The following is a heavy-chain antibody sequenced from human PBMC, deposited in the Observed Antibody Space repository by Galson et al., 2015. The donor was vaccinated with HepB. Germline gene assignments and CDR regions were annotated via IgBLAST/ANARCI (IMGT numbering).Heavy chain of an antibody. CDR3: ARNTSDKGAFDV. D-gene: IGHD1/OR15-1a*01. V-gene: IGHV1-18*01. J-gene: IGHJ3*01. CDR2: ISGYNDNT. CDR1: GYTFTSYA. Sequence: SVKVSCKASGYTFTSYALSWVRQAPGQGLGWMGWISGYNDNTNYAQKFQGRVTMTTDTSTSAAYMELGSLRSDDTAVYYCARNTSDKGAFDVWGQGTLVTVSS.